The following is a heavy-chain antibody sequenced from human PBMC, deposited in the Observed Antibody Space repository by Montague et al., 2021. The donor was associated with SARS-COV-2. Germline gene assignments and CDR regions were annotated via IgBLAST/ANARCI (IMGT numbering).Heavy chain of an antibody. CDR2: IYYTGTI. CDR1: GGSISITDRY. V-gene: IGHV4-39*07. Sequence: SETLSLTCSVSGGSISITDRYWGWIRQPPGKGLEFIGTIYYTGTIYYXPSLKSRVTISRDTSKNQFSLKVTSVTAADTAVYYCARNLVVHYWYGMDVWGQGTTVTVSS. J-gene: IGHJ6*02. D-gene: IGHD2-15*01. CDR3: ARNLVVHYWYGMDV.